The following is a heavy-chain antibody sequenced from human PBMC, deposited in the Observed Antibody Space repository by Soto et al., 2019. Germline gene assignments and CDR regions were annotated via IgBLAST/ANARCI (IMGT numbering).Heavy chain of an antibody. V-gene: IGHV1-69*19. CDR2: ISPMFGAA. Sequence: QVQLVQSGAEMKKPGSSVKVSCQSSGGTFNTYAMNWVRQAPGQGPEWMGDISPMFGAANYAPKFQGRVTTTADESTGTSYMQLSSLTSEDXALXXXXXEVQVHTXAFVYWGQGTLVTVSS. CDR3: XXEVQVHTXAFVY. CDR1: GGTFNTYA. J-gene: IGHJ4*02. D-gene: IGHD3-10*01.